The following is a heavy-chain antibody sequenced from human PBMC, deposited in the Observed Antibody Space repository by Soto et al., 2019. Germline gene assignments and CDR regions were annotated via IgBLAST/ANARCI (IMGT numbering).Heavy chain of an antibody. D-gene: IGHD1-26*01. J-gene: IGHJ3*02. V-gene: IGHV3-30-3*01. CDR3: ARTTSELGDDAFDI. CDR1: GFTFSSYA. CDR2: ISYDGSNK. Sequence: QVQLVESGGGVVQPGRSLILSCAASGFTFSSYAMHWVRQAPGKGLEWVAVISYDGSNKYYADSVKGRFTISRDNSKNTLYLQMNSLRAEDTAVYYCARTTSELGDDAFDIWGQGTMVTVSS.